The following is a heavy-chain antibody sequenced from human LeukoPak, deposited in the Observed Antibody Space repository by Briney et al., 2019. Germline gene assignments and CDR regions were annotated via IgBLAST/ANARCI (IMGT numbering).Heavy chain of an antibody. CDR3: ARDIPLYGGNSELADY. V-gene: IGHV3-30*04. D-gene: IGHD4-23*01. Sequence: GGSLRLSCAASGFTFSSYAMHWVRQAPGKGLEWVAVISYDGSNKYYADSVKGRFTISRDNSKNTLYLQMNSLRAEDTAVCYCARDIPLYGGNSELADYWGQGTLVTVSS. CDR1: GFTFSSYA. CDR2: ISYDGSNK. J-gene: IGHJ4*02.